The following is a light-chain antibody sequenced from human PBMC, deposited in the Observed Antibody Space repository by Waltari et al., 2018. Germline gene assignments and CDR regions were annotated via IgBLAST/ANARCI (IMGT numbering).Light chain of an antibody. CDR1: GSDVGGYDY. CDR3: SSYTSSGVV. Sequence: QSALTQPASVSGSPGQAIIISCTGHGSDVGGYDYVSWYQQYPGKAPRLIIYDVYNRPSGVSNRFSGSKSDNTASLTISGLQAEDESVYYCSSYTSSGVVFGGGTKLTVL. CDR2: DVY. V-gene: IGLV2-14*01. J-gene: IGLJ2*01.